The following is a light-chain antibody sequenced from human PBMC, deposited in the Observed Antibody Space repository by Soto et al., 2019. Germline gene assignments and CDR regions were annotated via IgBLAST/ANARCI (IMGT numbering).Light chain of an antibody. CDR1: ALPKQY. CDR3: QSADSSRVV. J-gene: IGLJ2*01. Sequence: SYELTHPPSVSVSPGQTARITCSGDALPKQYAYWYQQKPGQAPVLVIYKDSERPSGIPERFSGSSSGTTVTLTISGVQAEDEADYYCQSADSSRVVFGGGTKLTVL. CDR2: KDS. V-gene: IGLV3-25*03.